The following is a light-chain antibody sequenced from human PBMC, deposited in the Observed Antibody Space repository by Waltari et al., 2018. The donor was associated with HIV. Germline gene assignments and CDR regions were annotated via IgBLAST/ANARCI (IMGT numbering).Light chain of an antibody. CDR1: SSNVGKNY. V-gene: IGLV1-47*01. J-gene: IGLJ6*01. Sequence: QSGLSQPPSTSRPPGQRVVIPCSGSSSNVGKNYVSLFQQLPGAAPRLLIYRHARRPAGVPDRFTAAKSCNASSLVISGLRSDDEAEYFCASWDDALSSWLFGGGTKLTVL. CDR2: RHA. CDR3: ASWDDALSSWL.